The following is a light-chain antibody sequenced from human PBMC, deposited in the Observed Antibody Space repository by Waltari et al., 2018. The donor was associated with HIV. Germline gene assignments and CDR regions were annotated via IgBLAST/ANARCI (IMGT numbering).Light chain of an antibody. Sequence: HSVSTQPPPVSAPPARTVLIPCSVISSNILTDFVSWYQPVPGTAPKLLIYDNNKRPSGIADRFSGSKSGTSATLAITGLQTGDEADYYCGTWDSSLSAWVFGGGTKLTVL. V-gene: IGLV1-51*01. J-gene: IGLJ3*02. CDR1: SSNILTDF. CDR2: DNN. CDR3: GTWDSSLSAWV.